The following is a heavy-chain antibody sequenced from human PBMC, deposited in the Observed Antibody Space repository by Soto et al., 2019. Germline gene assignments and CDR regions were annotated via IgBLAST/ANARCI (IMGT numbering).Heavy chain of an antibody. CDR3: ARSDVDSSCWEQQLSFAY. CDR2: TYYRSKWYN. CDR1: RDSVSSNSAA. D-gene: IGHD6-19*01. J-gene: IGHJ4*02. Sequence: SQTISLTCAISRDSVSSNSAAWNWIRQSPSRGLEWLGRTYYRSKWYNDYAVSVKSRITINPDTSNNQFSLQLNSVTPEDTAVYYSARSDVDSSCWEQQLSFAYWGKGPLVTVAS. V-gene: IGHV6-1*01.